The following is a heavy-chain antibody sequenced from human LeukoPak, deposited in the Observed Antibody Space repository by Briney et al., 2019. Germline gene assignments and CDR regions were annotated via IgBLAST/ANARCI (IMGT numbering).Heavy chain of an antibody. CDR1: GGSISNYY. J-gene: IGHJ4*02. D-gene: IGHD5-18*01. CDR2: VDYSGSI. V-gene: IGHV4-59*08. CDR3: ARDTGGYNYGRAFDS. Sequence: PSETLSLTCTVSGGSISNYYWSWIRQPPGKGLEWIGYVDYSGSISYNPSLKSRVTLSVDTSKNQISLNLRSVTAADTAVYYCARDTGGYNYGRAFDSWGQGTLVTVSS.